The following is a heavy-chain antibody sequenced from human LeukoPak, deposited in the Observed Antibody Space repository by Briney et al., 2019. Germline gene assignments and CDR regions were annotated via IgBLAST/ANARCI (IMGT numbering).Heavy chain of an antibody. V-gene: IGHV1-24*01. Sequence: ASVKVSCKVSGYTLTELSMHWVRQAPGKGLEWMGGFDPEDGETIYAQKSQGRVTMTEDTSTDTAYMELSSLRSEDTAVYYCATVTMGAEYFQHWGRGTLVTVSS. D-gene: IGHD2-2*01. CDR3: ATVTMGAEYFQH. CDR1: GYTLTELS. J-gene: IGHJ1*01. CDR2: FDPEDGET.